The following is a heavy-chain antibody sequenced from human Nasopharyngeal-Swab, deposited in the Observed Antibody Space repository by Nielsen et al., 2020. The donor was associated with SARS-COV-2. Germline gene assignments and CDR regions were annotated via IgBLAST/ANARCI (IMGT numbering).Heavy chain of an antibody. D-gene: IGHD3-22*01. Sequence: GGSLRLSCIVSGFSVSSNYMSWVRQVPGKGLEWVANIKPDGSEKYYVDSVKGRFTISRDNARNSLFLQMDSLRVEDTAIYYCAGNHDNTFWGQGNLVAVS. J-gene: IGHJ4*02. CDR3: AGNHDNTF. CDR2: IKPDGSEK. V-gene: IGHV3-7*03. CDR1: GFSVSSNY.